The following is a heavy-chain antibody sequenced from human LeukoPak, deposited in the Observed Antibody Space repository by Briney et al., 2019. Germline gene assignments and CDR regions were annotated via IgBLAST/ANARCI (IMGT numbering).Heavy chain of an antibody. CDR3: ARVLSITIFGVAPGSLDV. D-gene: IGHD3-3*01. J-gene: IGHJ6*04. V-gene: IGHV4-39*07. CDR2: IYYSGST. CDR1: GGSISSSSYY. Sequence: PSETLSLTCTVSGGSISSSSYYWGWIRQPPGKELEWIGSIYYSGSTYYNPSLKSRVTISVDTSKNQFSLKLSSVTVADTAVYYCARVLSITIFGVAPGSLDVWGKGTTVTVSS.